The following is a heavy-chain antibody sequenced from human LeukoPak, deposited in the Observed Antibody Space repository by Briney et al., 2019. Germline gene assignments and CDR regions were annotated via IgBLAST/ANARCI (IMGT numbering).Heavy chain of an antibody. Sequence: GASVKVSCKASGYTFSDYYIHWFRQAPGQGLEWMGSINPENGASYYAQKHQDRVTMTRDTSISTAYMELSRLRSDDTAVYYCARDQHSSSSYNWFDPWGQGTLVTVSS. D-gene: IGHD6-13*01. J-gene: IGHJ5*02. V-gene: IGHV1-2*02. CDR2: INPENGAS. CDR3: ARDQHSSSSYNWFDP. CDR1: GYTFSDYY.